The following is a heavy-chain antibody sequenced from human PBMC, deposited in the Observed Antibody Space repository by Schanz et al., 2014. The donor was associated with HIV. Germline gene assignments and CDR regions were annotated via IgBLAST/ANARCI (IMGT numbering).Heavy chain of an antibody. D-gene: IGHD3-9*01. CDR3: AKDSTYDILAGYYKGGNWFDP. CDR1: GFTFRSYG. J-gene: IGHJ5*02. CDR2: ISYDGSNK. V-gene: IGHV3-30*18. Sequence: QVQLVESGGGVVQPGRSLRLSCAASGFTFRSYGMHWVRQAPGKGLEWVSVISYDGSNKYYADSVKGRFTISRDNSKNALYLQMNSLRAEDTAVYYCAKDSTYDILAGYYKGGNWFDPWGQGTLVTVSS.